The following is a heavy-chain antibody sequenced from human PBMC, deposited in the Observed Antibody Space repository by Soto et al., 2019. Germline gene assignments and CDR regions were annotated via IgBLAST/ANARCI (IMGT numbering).Heavy chain of an antibody. Sequence: QLVESGGGLVQPGGSLRLSCAASGFTLSFYWMIWVRQAPGKGLEWVANIKQDGSETYYADSVKGRFTISRDNAKNSLYLKMNSLRGEDTAVYYCARETSADSHWGRGTLVTVSS. J-gene: IGHJ4*02. CDR1: GFTLSFYW. V-gene: IGHV3-7*01. CDR3: ARETSADSH. CDR2: IKQDGSET.